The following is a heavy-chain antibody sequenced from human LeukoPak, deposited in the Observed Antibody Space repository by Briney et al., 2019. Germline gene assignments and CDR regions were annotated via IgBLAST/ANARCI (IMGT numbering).Heavy chain of an antibody. V-gene: IGHV3-48*03. J-gene: IGHJ6*04. CDR1: GFSFSDYE. CDR2: IRTNGDVI. D-gene: IGHD3-10*02. Sequence: GGSLRLSCVATGFSFSDYEMNWVRQAPGQGLEWLAHIRTNGDVINYANSVKGRFTISGDNAKNSLYLQMNSLRAEDTAVYYCAELGITMIGGVWGKGTTVTISS. CDR3: AELGITMIGGV.